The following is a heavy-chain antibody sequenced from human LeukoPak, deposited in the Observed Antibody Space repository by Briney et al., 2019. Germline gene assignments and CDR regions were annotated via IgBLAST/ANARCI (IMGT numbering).Heavy chain of an antibody. CDR3: ARGLFGVAPRAY. V-gene: IGHV3-21*01. CDR2: ISSSSYI. Sequence: GGSLRLSCAASGFTFSSYSMNWVRQAPGKGLEWVSSISSSSYIYYADSVKGRFTISRHNAKNSLYLQMNSLRAEDTAVYYCARGLFGVAPRAYWGQGTLVTVSS. J-gene: IGHJ4*02. D-gene: IGHD3-3*01. CDR1: GFTFSSYS.